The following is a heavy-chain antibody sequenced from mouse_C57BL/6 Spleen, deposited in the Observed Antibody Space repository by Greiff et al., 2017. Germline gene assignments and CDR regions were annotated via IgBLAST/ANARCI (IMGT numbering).Heavy chain of an antibody. CDR2: IYPGDGDT. CDR1: GYAFSSSW. Sequence: QVQLKQSGPELVKPGASVKISCKASGYAFSSSWMNWVKQRPGKGLEWIGRIYPGDGDTNYNGKFKGKATLTADKSSSTAYMQLSSLTSEDSAVYFCARHYGSRGYFDVWGTGTTVTVSS. CDR3: ARHYGSRGYFDV. J-gene: IGHJ1*03. V-gene: IGHV1-82*01. D-gene: IGHD1-1*01.